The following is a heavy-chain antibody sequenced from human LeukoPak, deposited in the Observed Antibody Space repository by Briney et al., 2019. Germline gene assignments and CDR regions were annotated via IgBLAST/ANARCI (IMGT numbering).Heavy chain of an antibody. Sequence: GASVKVSCKASGYTFTSYGISWVRQAPGQGLEWMGWISGYNDNTNYAQNLQGRVTMTTDTSTSTAYMELRSLRSDDTAVYYCARGRYPHTSSWYGDVFDIWGQGTMVTVSS. V-gene: IGHV1-18*01. CDR2: ISGYNDNT. CDR3: ARGRYPHTSSWYGDVFDI. D-gene: IGHD6-13*01. CDR1: GYTFTSYG. J-gene: IGHJ3*02.